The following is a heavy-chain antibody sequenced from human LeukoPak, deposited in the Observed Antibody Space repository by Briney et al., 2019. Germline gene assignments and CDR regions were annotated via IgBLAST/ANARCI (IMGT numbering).Heavy chain of an antibody. CDR2: INHSGST. V-gene: IGHV4-34*01. D-gene: IGHD6-13*01. Sequence: SETLSLTCAVYGGSFSGYYWSWIRQPPGKGLEWIGEINHSGSTNYNPSLKSRVTISVDTSKNQFSLKLSSATAADTAVYYCARAVPAGFGSSWYGGAVDYWGQGTLVTVSS. CDR1: GGSFSGYY. CDR3: ARAVPAGFGSSWYGGAVDY. J-gene: IGHJ4*02.